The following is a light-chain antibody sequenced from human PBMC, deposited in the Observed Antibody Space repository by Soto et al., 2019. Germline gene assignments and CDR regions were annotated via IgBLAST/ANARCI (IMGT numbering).Light chain of an antibody. CDR1: QSVSSN. CDR3: QQYNNWPYT. J-gene: IGKJ2*01. CDR2: GAS. Sequence: ELVMTQSPATLPVSPGERATLSCRASQSVSSNLAWYQQKPGQAPRLLIYGASTRATGIPARFSGSGSGTEFALTISSLQSEDFAVYYCQQYNNWPYTFGQGTKVDIK. V-gene: IGKV3-15*01.